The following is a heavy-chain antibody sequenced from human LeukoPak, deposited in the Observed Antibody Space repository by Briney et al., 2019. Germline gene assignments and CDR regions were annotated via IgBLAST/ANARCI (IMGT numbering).Heavy chain of an antibody. CDR1: GDSVSSGGYY. CDR2: IYYSGST. Sequence: PSETLSLTCTVSGDSVSSGGYYWNWIRQPPGKGLEWIGSIYYSGSTHYNPSLESRVTISTDTPKNQFSLNLISVTAADTAVYYCARGIPDIVVVVADWFDPWGQGTLVTVSS. J-gene: IGHJ5*02. CDR3: ARGIPDIVVVVADWFDP. V-gene: IGHV4-61*08. D-gene: IGHD2-15*01.